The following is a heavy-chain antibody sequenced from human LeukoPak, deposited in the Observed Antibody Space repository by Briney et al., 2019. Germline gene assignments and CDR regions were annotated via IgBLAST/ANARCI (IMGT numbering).Heavy chain of an antibody. J-gene: IGHJ6*03. CDR3: AKVAEYYYDSSGYDYYYYYMDV. D-gene: IGHD3-22*01. Sequence: GGSLRLSCAASGLTGSSNFMTWVRQAPGKGLEWVSAMYSGGSTFYADSVKGRFTISRDNSKSTLYVQMNSLRAEDTAVYYCAKVAEYYYDSSGYDYYYYYMDVWGKGTTVTVSS. CDR1: GLTGSSNF. CDR2: MYSGGST. V-gene: IGHV3-53*01.